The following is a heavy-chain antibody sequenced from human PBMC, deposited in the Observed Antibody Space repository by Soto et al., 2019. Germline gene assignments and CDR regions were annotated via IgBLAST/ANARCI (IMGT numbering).Heavy chain of an antibody. CDR2: ISYDGSNK. Sequence: AGGSLRLSCAASGFTFSSYGMHWVRQAPGKGLEWVAVISYDGSNKYYADSVKGRFTISRDNSKNTLYLQMNSLRAEDTAVYYCAKDIAAAGTLIYYYYGMDVWGQGTTVTVSS. J-gene: IGHJ6*02. CDR1: GFTFSSYG. CDR3: AKDIAAAGTLIYYYYGMDV. D-gene: IGHD6-13*01. V-gene: IGHV3-30*18.